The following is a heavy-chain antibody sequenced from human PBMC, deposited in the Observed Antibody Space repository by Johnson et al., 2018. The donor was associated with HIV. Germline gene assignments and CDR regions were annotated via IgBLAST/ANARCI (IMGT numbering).Heavy chain of an antibody. CDR3: AKDGAWGPDAFDI. J-gene: IGHJ3*02. CDR2: INWSGGSP. D-gene: IGHD3-16*01. CDR1: GFMFENYG. V-gene: IGHV3-20*04. Sequence: EVQLVESGGGVVRPGGSLRLSCVGSGFMFENYGMSWVRQAPGKGLEWVSGINWSGGSPRYEDSVQRRFTISRDNSKNTLYLQMNSLRAEDTVVYYCAKDGAWGPDAFDIWGQGTMVTVSS.